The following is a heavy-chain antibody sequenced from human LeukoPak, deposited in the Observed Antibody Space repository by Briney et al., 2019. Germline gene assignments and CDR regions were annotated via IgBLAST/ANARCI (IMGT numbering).Heavy chain of an antibody. D-gene: IGHD1-20*01. CDR2: ISGRYSST. V-gene: IGHV3-23*01. CDR3: ARVMSGITGKRDALDI. Sequence: GGSLRLSYSASGFTFNYYVINWLRQPPPRELAWVSGISGRYSSTYYADSMKGRFTITRDNSKKTLYLKVNSLRAEDTAVYYCARVMSGITGKRDALDIWGQGTMVTVSS. J-gene: IGHJ3*02. CDR1: GFTFNYYV.